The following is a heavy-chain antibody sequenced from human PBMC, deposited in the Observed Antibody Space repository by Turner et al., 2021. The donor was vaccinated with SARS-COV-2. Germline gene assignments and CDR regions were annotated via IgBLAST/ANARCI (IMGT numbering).Heavy chain of an antibody. Sequence: VQLVESGGGVVQPGRSLSLSCAASGFTLSTYELNWVRQAPGKGLGWVSFISASGSPIYYADSVKGRFTISRDNAKNSLYLQMNSLRADDTALYYCARDYRWQLRGGAFDYWGQGTLVTVS. D-gene: IGHD2-8*02. J-gene: IGHJ4*02. CDR2: ISASGSPI. CDR3: ARDYRWQLRGGAFDY. CDR1: GFTLSTYE. V-gene: IGHV3-48*03.